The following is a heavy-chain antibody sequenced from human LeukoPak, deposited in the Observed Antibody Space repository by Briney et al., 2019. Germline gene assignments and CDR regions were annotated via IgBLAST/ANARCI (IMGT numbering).Heavy chain of an antibody. CDR2: ISTDGSIT. V-gene: IGHV3-74*01. CDR3: VSDSGTRSGGDY. D-gene: IGHD1-26*01. CDR1: GFILKTFW. J-gene: IGHJ4*02. Sequence: GGSLRLSCAASGFILKTFWIRWVRQAPGGRLGWVSLISTDGSITTYADSVKGRFAISRDNAKNTLYLQMNRLRADDSAIYYCVSDSGTRSGGDYWGQGTLVTVSS.